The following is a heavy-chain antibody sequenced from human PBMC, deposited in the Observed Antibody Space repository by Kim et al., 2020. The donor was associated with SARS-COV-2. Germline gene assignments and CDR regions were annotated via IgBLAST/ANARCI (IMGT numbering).Heavy chain of an antibody. Sequence: SETLSLTCTVSGGSISSGGYYWSWIRQHPGKGLEWIGYIYYSGSTYYNPSLKSRVTISVDTSKNQFSLKLSSVTAADTAVYYCAKTNVLLWFGESTHNWFDPWRQGTLLTVSS. J-gene: IGHJ5*02. CDR3: AKTNVLLWFGESTHNWFDP. CDR2: IYYSGST. D-gene: IGHD3-10*01. V-gene: IGHV4-31*03. CDR1: GGSISSGGYY.